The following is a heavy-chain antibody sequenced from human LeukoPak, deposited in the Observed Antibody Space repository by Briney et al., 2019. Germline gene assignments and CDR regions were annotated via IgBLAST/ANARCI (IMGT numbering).Heavy chain of an antibody. CDR2: IRYDGSNK. Sequence: GGSLRLSCAASGFIFSSYGMHWVRQAPGKGLEWVAFIRYDGSNKYYADSVKGRFTISRDNSKNTLYLQMNSLRAEDTAVYYCAKVPGRVAVAGLDYWGQGTLVTVSS. V-gene: IGHV3-30*02. D-gene: IGHD6-19*01. CDR3: AKVPGRVAVAGLDY. CDR1: GFIFSSYG. J-gene: IGHJ4*02.